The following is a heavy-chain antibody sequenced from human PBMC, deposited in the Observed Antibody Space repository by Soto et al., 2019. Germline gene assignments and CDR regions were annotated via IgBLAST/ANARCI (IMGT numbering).Heavy chain of an antibody. Sequence: EVHLVESGGGLVQPGGSLRLSCVASGFTFSNYWMTWVRQAPGKGLEWVANIKQVGSEKYCLDSVKGRFTISRDNAKNSLHLQMNSLRAEDTAIYYCASNSDYRFEYWGQGTLVTVSS. J-gene: IGHJ4*02. CDR2: IKQVGSEK. D-gene: IGHD4-4*01. V-gene: IGHV3-7*01. CDR1: GFTFSNYW. CDR3: ASNSDYRFEY.